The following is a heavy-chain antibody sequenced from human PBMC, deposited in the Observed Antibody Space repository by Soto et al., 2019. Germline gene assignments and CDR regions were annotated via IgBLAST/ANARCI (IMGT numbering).Heavy chain of an antibody. J-gene: IGHJ4*02. V-gene: IGHV3-7*01. D-gene: IGHD4-17*01. Sequence: EVQLVESGGGLVQPGGSLRLSCVASGFTFSRYWMSWVRQAPGKGLEWVANIKHDGSEIYSIDSVKGRFTISRDNAKDSLYLQMNSLRVEDTAVYYCARDTDDFGANYWGQGTLFTVSS. CDR1: GFTFSRYW. CDR2: IKHDGSEI. CDR3: ARDTDDFGANY.